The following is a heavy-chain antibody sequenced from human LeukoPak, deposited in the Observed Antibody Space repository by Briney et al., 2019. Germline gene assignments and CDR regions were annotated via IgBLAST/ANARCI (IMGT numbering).Heavy chain of an antibody. V-gene: IGHV3-23*01. Sequence: GGSLRLSCAASGFTFSSYAMSWVRQAPGKGLEWVSAISGSGGSTYYADSVKGRFTISRDNSKNTLYLQMNSLRAEDTAVYYCAKGGGYSYGFGGYFDYWGQGTLVTVSS. CDR3: AKGGGYSYGFGGYFDY. D-gene: IGHD5-18*01. CDR1: GFTFSSYA. CDR2: ISGSGGST. J-gene: IGHJ4*02.